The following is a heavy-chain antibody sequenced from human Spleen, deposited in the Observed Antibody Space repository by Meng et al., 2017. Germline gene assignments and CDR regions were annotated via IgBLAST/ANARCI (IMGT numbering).Heavy chain of an antibody. D-gene: IGHD6-13*01. J-gene: IGHJ4*02. CDR3: ARVSKRSSSWYFDY. Sequence: QPQLQESGPGLVKPSEALSLTCSVSGGSISTSGYYWGWIRQPPGKGLEWIGEIYHSGSTNYNPSLKSRVTISVDKSKNQFSLKLSSVTAADTAVYYCARVSKRSSSWYFDYWGQGTLVTVSS. V-gene: IGHV4-39*07. CDR1: GGSISTSGYY. CDR2: IYHSGST.